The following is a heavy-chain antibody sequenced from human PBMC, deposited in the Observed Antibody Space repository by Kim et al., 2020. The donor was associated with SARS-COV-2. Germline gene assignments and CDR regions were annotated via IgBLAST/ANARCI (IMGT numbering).Heavy chain of an antibody. Sequence: ETLSLTCAVYGGSFSGYYWSWIRQPPGKGLEWIGEINHSGSTNYNPSLKSRVTISVDTSKNQFSLKLSSVTAADTAVYYCARGQRGYSYGLDYWGQGTLVTVSS. D-gene: IGHD5-18*01. CDR1: GGSFSGYY. V-gene: IGHV4-34*01. CDR3: ARGQRGYSYGLDY. CDR2: INHSGST. J-gene: IGHJ4*02.